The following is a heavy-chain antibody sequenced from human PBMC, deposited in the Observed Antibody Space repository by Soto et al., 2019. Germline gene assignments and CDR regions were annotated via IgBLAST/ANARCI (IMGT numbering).Heavy chain of an antibody. CDR3: ASSYGSRDRAFDY. Sequence: QVQLVQSGAEVKRPGSSVKVSCKASGDTFNFYSINWVRQAPGLGLEWMGRVNPIVSMTNYAQKFQGRVTXTXDXXTSKAYMELSSLRAEDTAIYYCASSYGSRDRAFDYWGQGALVTVSS. V-gene: IGHV1-69*02. CDR1: GDTFNFYS. J-gene: IGHJ4*02. CDR2: VNPIVSMT. D-gene: IGHD3-10*01.